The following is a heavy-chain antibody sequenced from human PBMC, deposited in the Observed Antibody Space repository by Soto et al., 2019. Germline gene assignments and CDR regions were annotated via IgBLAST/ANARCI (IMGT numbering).Heavy chain of an antibody. Sequence: QVRLQESGPGLLKPSETLSLTCTVSGGSINTFYWSWVRQPAGKGLEWIGRIFSSGSTSFNPSLESRVAMSVDTSKNHFSLNLSSVTAADMAAYYCAREGSYSAYNFAHGIQLWSFDFWGQGALVTVSS. CDR2: IFSSGST. V-gene: IGHV4-4*07. CDR1: GGSINTFY. J-gene: IGHJ4*02. D-gene: IGHD5-12*01. CDR3: AREGSYSAYNFAHGIQLWSFDF.